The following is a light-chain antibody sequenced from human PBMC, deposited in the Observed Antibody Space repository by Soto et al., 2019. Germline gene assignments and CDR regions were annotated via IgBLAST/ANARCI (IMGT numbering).Light chain of an antibody. CDR2: AAS. CDR3: HQSYRTRFT. J-gene: IGKJ3*01. CDR1: QTINSY. V-gene: IGKV1-39*01. Sequence: DIQMTQSPSSLSASAGDRVTIICRARQTINSYLNWYQHKPGKAPKLLIYAASRLQSGVPSRFGGSGSGTDITLTISNLPPEDVATYYCHQSYRTRFTFGPGTKVDLK.